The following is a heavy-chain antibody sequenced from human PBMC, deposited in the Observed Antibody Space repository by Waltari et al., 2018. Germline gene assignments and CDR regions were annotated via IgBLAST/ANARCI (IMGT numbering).Heavy chain of an antibody. CDR3: STQPWGPDY. CDR1: GCTFRNAW. CDR2: IKSKTDGGTT. J-gene: IGHJ4*02. V-gene: IGHV3-15*01. Sequence: EVQLVESGGGLVKPGGSLRLSCAPSGCTFRNAWMSWVRQAPGKGLEWVGRIKSKTDGGTTDYAAPVKGRFTISRDDSTDTLYLQMNSLKTEDTAVYYCSTQPWGPDYWGQGTLVTVSS. D-gene: IGHD3-16*01.